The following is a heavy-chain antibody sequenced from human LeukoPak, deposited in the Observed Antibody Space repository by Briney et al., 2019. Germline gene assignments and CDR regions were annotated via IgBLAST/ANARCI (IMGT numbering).Heavy chain of an antibody. CDR1: GFTFSSYA. Sequence: GGSLRLSCAASGFTFSSYAMSWVRQAPGKGLEWVSAISGSGGSTYYADSVKSRFTNSSDNSQNTLYLQLNSLRAQDTAVYYCAQDRDFWSGYLTDYWRQGTLVTVSS. CDR2: ISGSGGST. CDR3: AQDRDFWSGYLTDY. V-gene: IGHV3-23*01. D-gene: IGHD3-3*01. J-gene: IGHJ4*02.